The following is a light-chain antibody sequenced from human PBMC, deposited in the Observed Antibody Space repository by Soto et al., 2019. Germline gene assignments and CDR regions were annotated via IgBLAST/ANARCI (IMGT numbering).Light chain of an antibody. CDR3: QQYYTTPPWT. V-gene: IGKV4-1*01. CDR2: WAS. CDR1: QSVLYSSNNKNY. Sequence: DIVVTQSPDSLAVSLGERATINCKSSQSVLYSSNNKNYLAWYQQKPGQSPKLLIYWASTRESGVPDRLSRSGSGTDFSLTISSLQAEDVAVYYCQQYYTTPPWTFGQGTKVEIK. J-gene: IGKJ1*01.